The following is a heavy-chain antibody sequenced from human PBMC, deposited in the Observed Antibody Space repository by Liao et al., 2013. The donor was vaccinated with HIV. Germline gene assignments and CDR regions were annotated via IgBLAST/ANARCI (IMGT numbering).Heavy chain of an antibody. J-gene: IGHJ5*02. CDR2: ISVTGNT. Sequence: QLQLEESGPGLVKTSETLSLTCNVFGTFMTSDYWTWVRQPAGQGLEWIGRISVTGNTVFNPSLRSRVTMSIDTSKNEFSLTLTSVTAADSAIYFCTKTSVTSLVASGSKAAYLAPWGQGTLVAVSS. D-gene: IGHD6-13*01. V-gene: IGHV4-4*07. CDR1: GTFMTSDY. CDR3: TKTSVTSLVASGSKAAYLAP.